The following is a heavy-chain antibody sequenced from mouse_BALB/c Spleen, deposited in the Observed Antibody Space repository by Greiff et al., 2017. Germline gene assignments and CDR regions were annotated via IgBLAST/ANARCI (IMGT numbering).Heavy chain of an antibody. D-gene: IGHD1-2*01. CDR3: ARVKDLRLPWFAY. V-gene: IGHV2-9*02. CDR1: GFSLTSYG. CDR2: IWAGGST. Sequence: QVQLKESGPGLVAPSQSLSITCTVSGFSLTSYGVHWVRQPPGKGLEWLGVIWAGGSTNYNSALMSRLSISKDNSKSQVFLKMNSLQTDDTAMYYCARVKDLRLPWFAYWGQGTLVTVSA. J-gene: IGHJ3*01.